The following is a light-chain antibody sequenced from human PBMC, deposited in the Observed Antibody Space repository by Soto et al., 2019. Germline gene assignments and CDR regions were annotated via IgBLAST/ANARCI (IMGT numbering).Light chain of an antibody. Sequence: EIVLTQSPATLSLSPGERATLSCRASQSISSTYLTWYHQRPGQAPRLLIYDASRRATGIPDRFSGSGSGTDFTLTIVTLEPENFAVYYCQQRSSWPLTFGGGTKVDIK. J-gene: IGKJ4*01. CDR2: DAS. CDR3: QQRSSWPLT. CDR1: QSISSTY. V-gene: IGKV3D-20*02.